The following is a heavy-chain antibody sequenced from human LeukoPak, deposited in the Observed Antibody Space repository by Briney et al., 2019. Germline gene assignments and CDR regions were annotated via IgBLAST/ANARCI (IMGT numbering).Heavy chain of an antibody. J-gene: IGHJ5*02. CDR1: GFTFSNYW. D-gene: IGHD3-22*01. CDR2: IKQDGSEK. CDR3: ATTGDSSGSWFDP. Sequence: GGSLRLSCAASGFTFSNYWMSWVRQAPGKGLEWVANIKQDGSEKYYVDSVKGRFTISRDNAKNSLYLQMNSLRAEDTAVYYCATTGDSSGSWFDPWGQGTLVTVSS. V-gene: IGHV3-7*01.